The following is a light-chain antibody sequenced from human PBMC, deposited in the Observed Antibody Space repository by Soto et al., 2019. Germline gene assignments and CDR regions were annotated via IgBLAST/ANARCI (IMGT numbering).Light chain of an antibody. J-gene: IGKJ5*01. CDR2: DVS. V-gene: IGKV3-15*01. Sequence: EIAMTQSPATLSVSPGERATLSCRASQSISSNLAWYQQKPGQAPRLLIYDVSTRATGIPARFSGTGSGTEFTLTISSLQSEDFAVYYCQQYKNWPPITFRLGTRLKIK. CDR3: QQYKNWPPIT. CDR1: QSISSN.